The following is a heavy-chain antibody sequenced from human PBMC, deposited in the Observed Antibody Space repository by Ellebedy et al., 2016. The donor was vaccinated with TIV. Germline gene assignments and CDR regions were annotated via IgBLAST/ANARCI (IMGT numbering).Heavy chain of an antibody. CDR1: GFTFSSYG. Sequence: GGSLRLSXAASGFTFSSYGMHWVRQAPGKGLEWVAVISYDGSNKYYADSVKGRFTISRDNSKNTLYLQMNSLRAEDTAVCYCARQGIRARYGMDVWGQGTTVTVSS. D-gene: IGHD3-10*01. V-gene: IGHV3-30*03. J-gene: IGHJ6*02. CDR3: ARQGIRARYGMDV. CDR2: ISYDGSNK.